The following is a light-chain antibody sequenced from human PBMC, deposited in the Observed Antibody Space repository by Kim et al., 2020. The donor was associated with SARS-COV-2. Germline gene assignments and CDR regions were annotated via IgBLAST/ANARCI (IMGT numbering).Light chain of an antibody. CDR3: QAWDSSTLYV. Sequence: SYELTQPPSVSVSPGQTASITCSGDKLGDRYTSWYQQKPGQSPLLVIYQDTKRPSGIPERFSGSTSGNTATLTITGAQAMDEADYYCQAWDSSTLYVFGPGTKVTVL. CDR1: KLGDRY. CDR2: QDT. J-gene: IGLJ1*01. V-gene: IGLV3-1*01.